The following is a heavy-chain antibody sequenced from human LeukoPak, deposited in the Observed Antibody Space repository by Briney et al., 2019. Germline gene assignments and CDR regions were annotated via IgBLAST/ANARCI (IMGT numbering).Heavy chain of an antibody. CDR1: GYTFTSYY. CDR2: INPSGGST. D-gene: IGHD6-19*01. J-gene: IGHJ4*02. Sequence: ASVKVSRKASGYTFTSYYMHWVRQAPGQRLEWMGIINPSGGSTSYAQKFQGRVTMTRDTSTSTVYMELSSLRSEDTAVYYCAGAEGRYSSVGYWGQGTLVTVSS. CDR3: AGAEGRYSSVGY. V-gene: IGHV1-46*01.